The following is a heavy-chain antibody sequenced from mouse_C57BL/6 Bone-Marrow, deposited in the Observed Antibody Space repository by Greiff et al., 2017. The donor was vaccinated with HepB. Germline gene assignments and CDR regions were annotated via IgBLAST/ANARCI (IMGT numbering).Heavy chain of an antibody. D-gene: IGHD2-4*01. Sequence: QVTLKESGPGILQSSQTLSLTCSFSGFSLSTSGMGVSWIRQPSGKGLEWLAHIYWDDDKRYNPSLKSRLTISKDTSRNQVFLKITSVDTADTATYYCARSRYYDYDGPYAMDYWGQGTSVTVSS. J-gene: IGHJ4*01. CDR2: IYWDDDK. V-gene: IGHV8-12*01. CDR3: ARSRYYDYDGPYAMDY. CDR1: GFSLSTSGMG.